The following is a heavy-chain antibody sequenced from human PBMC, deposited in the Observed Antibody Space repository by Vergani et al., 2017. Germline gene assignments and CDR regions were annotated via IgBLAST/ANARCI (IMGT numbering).Heavy chain of an antibody. Sequence: EVQLVESGGGLVQPGRSLRLSCAASGFTFDDYAMHWVRQAPGKGLEWVSGISWNSGSIGYADSVKGRFTISRDNAKNSLYLQMNSLRAEDTALYYCAKDHYDFWSGYPNLSPLDLWGRGTLVTVSS. D-gene: IGHD3-3*01. CDR1: GFTFDDYA. V-gene: IGHV3-9*01. J-gene: IGHJ2*01. CDR2: ISWNSGSI. CDR3: AKDHYDFWSGYPNLSPLDL.